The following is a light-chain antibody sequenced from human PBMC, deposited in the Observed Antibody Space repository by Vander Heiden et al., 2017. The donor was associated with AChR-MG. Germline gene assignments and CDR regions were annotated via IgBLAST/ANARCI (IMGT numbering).Light chain of an antibody. CDR2: AAS. CDR3: QHSYSIPPT. J-gene: IGKJ4*01. V-gene: IGKV1-39*01. CDR1: QSISTY. Sequence: DIQMTQSPSSLSASVGDRVTITCRASQSISTYLNWYQQKPGKAPKLLIYAASSLQSGVPSRFSGSGSGTDFTLTISSLQPEDFATYYCQHSYSIPPTFGGGTKVEIK.